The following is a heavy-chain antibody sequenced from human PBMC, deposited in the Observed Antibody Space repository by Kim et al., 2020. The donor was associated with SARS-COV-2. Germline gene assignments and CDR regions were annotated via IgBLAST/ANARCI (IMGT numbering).Heavy chain of an antibody. V-gene: IGHV5-10-1*01. Sequence: GESLKISCKGSGYSFTSYWISWVRQMPGKGLEWMGRIDPSDSYTNYSPSFQGHVTISADKSISTAYLQWSSLKASDTAMYYCARREFDYCSSTSCQIDHYGMDVWGQGTTVTVSS. CDR2: IDPSDSYT. CDR3: ARREFDYCSSTSCQIDHYGMDV. D-gene: IGHD2-2*01. CDR1: GYSFTSYW. J-gene: IGHJ6*02.